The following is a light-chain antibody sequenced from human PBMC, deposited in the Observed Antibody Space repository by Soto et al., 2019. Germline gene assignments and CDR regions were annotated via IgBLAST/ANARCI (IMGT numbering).Light chain of an antibody. CDR2: DNS. Sequence: QSVLTQPPSVSGAPGQRVTISCTGSSSNIGAGYDVHWYQQLPVTAPKLLIYDNSNRPSGVPDRFSGSKSGTSASLAITGLQAEDEADYYCQSYDSSLSGAVFGGGTQLTVL. J-gene: IGLJ7*01. CDR1: SSNIGAGYD. CDR3: QSYDSSLSGAV. V-gene: IGLV1-40*01.